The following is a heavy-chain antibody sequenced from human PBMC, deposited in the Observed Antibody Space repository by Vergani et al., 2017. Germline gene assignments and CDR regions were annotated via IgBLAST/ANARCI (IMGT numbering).Heavy chain of an antibody. CDR3: ASLNSIEWHSVEYFQH. CDR2: INPSGGST. D-gene: IGHD2/OR15-2a*01. Sequence: QVQLVQSGAEVKKPGASVKVSCKASGYTFTSYYMHWVRQAPGQGLEWMGIINPSGGSTSYAQKFQGRVTMTRDTSTSTVYMELSSLKASDTAMYYCASLNSIEWHSVEYFQHWGQGTLVTVSS. V-gene: IGHV1-46*01. J-gene: IGHJ1*01. CDR1: GYTFTSYY.